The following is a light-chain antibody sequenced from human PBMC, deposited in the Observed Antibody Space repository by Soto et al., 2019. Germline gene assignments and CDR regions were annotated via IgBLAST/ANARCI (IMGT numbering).Light chain of an antibody. CDR2: EIN. V-gene: IGLV2-8*01. J-gene: IGLJ1*01. CDR3: SSFAGSNNFPYV. CDR1: SSHVCAYDY. Sequence: LTQPASACGSPGQSVTISCTGTSSHVCAYDYVSWYQQHPGKAPKLMIYEINKRPSGVPDRFSGSKYGNTASLTVSGLQAEDEADYYCSSFAGSNNFPYVFGTGTKVTV.